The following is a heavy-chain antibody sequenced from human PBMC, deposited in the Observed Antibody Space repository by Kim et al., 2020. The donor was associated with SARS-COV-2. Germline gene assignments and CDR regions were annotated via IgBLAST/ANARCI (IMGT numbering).Heavy chain of an antibody. CDR2: IKQDGSEK. D-gene: IGHD5-18*01. CDR3: ARVSGYSYGYYFDY. Sequence: GGSLRLSCAASGFTFSSYWMSWVRQAPGKGLEWVANIKQDGSEKYYVDSVKGRFTISRDNAKNSLYLQMNSLRAEDTAVYYCARVSGYSYGYYFDYWGQGTLVTVSS. J-gene: IGHJ4*02. V-gene: IGHV3-7*03. CDR1: GFTFSSYW.